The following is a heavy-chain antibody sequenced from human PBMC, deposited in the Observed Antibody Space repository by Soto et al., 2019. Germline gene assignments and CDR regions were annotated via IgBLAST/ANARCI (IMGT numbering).Heavy chain of an antibody. D-gene: IGHD6-13*01. V-gene: IGHV3-9*01. CDR1: GFTFDDYA. CDR2: ISWNSGCI. CDR3: SKDRSYSSSRSYFDY. Sequence: EVQLVESGGGLVQPGRSLRLSCAASGFTFDDYAMHWVRQAPGKGLEWVSGISWNSGCIGYAYSVKGRFTISRDNAKNSLYLQMNSLRAENTALYYCSKDRSYSSSRSYFDYWGQGTLVTVSS. J-gene: IGHJ4*02.